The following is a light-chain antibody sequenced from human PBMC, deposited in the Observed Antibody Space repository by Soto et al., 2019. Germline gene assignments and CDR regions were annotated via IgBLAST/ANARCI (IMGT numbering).Light chain of an antibody. Sequence: DIVMTQSPLSLPVTPGEPASISCRSSQSLLHSNGYTYLDWYLQKPGQSPQLLIYLGSNRASGVPDRVSGSGAGTDFTLKISRVEAEDVGVYYCMQALQTGGTFGQGTKLEIK. CDR1: QSLLHSNGYTY. CDR2: LGS. J-gene: IGKJ2*02. V-gene: IGKV2-28*01. CDR3: MQALQTGGT.